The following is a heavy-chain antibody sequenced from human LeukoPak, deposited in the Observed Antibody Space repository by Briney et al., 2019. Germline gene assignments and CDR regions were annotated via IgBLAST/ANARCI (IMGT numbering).Heavy chain of an antibody. CDR3: AQKSTGTFDI. V-gene: IGHV3-30*02. D-gene: IGHD6-13*01. CDR1: GLTFSSSA. J-gene: IGHJ3*02. Sequence: PGGSLRLSRAASGLTFSSSAMHWVRQAPGKGLEWVAYIQFDGIKKFYSDSVKGRFTISRDNSKNTLFLQMSSLTTEDTAVYYCAQKSTGTFDIWGQGTMVTVSP. CDR2: IQFDGIKK.